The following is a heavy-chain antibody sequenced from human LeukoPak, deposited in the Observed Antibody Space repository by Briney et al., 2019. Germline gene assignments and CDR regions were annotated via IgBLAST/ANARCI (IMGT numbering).Heavy chain of an antibody. CDR2: INHSGST. CDR3: ARHLRYCSGGSCYDY. Sequence: SETLSLTCAVYGGSFSGYYWSWIRQPPGKGLEWIGEINHSGSTNYNPSLKSRVTISVDTSKNQFSLKLSSVTAADTAVYYCARHLRYCSGGSCYDYWGQGTLVTVSS. D-gene: IGHD2-15*01. J-gene: IGHJ4*02. CDR1: GGSFSGYY. V-gene: IGHV4-34*01.